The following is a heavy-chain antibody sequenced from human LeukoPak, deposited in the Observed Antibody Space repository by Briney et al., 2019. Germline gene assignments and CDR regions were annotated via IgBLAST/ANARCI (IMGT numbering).Heavy chain of an antibody. D-gene: IGHD3-3*01. CDR3: ARKLRFLESHVFDY. Sequence: GGSLRLSCAASGFTFSSYGMHWVRQAPGKGLEWVANIKQDGSEKYYVDSVKGRFTISRDNAKNSLYLQMNSLRAEDTAVYYCARKLRFLESHVFDYWGQGTLVTVSS. V-gene: IGHV3-7*01. CDR1: GFTFSSYG. J-gene: IGHJ4*02. CDR2: IKQDGSEK.